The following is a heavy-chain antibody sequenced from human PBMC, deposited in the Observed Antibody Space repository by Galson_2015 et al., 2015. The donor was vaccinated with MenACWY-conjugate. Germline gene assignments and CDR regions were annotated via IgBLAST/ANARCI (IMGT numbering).Heavy chain of an antibody. CDR3: ARIQVVAATSDAFDI. CDR1: GFTFSSYG. Sequence: SLRLSCAASGFTFSSYGMHWVRQAPGKGLEWVAVISYDGSNKYYADSVKGRFTISRDNSKNTLYLQMNSLRAEDTAVYYCARIQVVAATSDAFDIWGQGTMVTVSS. D-gene: IGHD2-15*01. J-gene: IGHJ3*02. V-gene: IGHV3-30*03. CDR2: ISYDGSNK.